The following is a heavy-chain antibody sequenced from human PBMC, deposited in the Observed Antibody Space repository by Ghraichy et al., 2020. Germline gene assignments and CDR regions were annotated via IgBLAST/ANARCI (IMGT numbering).Heavy chain of an antibody. CDR2: INYSGNT. CDR3: ARRSSSGIDL. CDR1: GGSISSSGYF. D-gene: IGHD3-10*01. V-gene: IGHV4-39*01. J-gene: IGHJ5*02. Sequence: SETLSLTCTVSGGSISSSGYFWGWIRQPPGKGLEWIGSINYSGNTYYNPSLRSRLTISGDTSKSQFSLKLSSVTAADTAFYYCARRSSSGIDLRGQGTLVTVSS.